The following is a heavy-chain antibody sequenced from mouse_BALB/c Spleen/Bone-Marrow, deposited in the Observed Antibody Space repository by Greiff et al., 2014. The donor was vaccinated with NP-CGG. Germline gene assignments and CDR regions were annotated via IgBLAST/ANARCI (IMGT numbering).Heavy chain of an antibody. CDR1: GFTFSSYA. CDR3: ARGGGYYYAMDY. CDR2: ISSGGGT. Sequence: EVQLVESGGGLVKPGGSLKLSCAASGFTFSSYAMSWVRQTPEKRLEWVASISSGGGTYYPDSVKGRFTIPRDNARNILYLQMSSLRSEDTAMYYCARGGGYYYAMDYWGQGTSVTVSS. V-gene: IGHV5-6-5*01. J-gene: IGHJ4*01.